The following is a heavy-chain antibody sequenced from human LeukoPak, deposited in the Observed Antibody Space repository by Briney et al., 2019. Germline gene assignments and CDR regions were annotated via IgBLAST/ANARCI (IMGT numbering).Heavy chain of an antibody. CDR1: GFTFSSYN. D-gene: IGHD3-22*01. J-gene: IGHJ3*02. CDR2: ISSRSNYI. CDR3: ARDRAVYSDSRGYYPDAFDI. Sequence: GGSLRFSCAASGFTFSSYNMNWVRQAPGKGLEWVSSISSRSNYIYLADSLKGRFTISRDNAKNSLYLQMNSLRAEDTAMYYCARDRAVYSDSRGYYPDAFDIWGQGTMVTVSS. V-gene: IGHV3-21*01.